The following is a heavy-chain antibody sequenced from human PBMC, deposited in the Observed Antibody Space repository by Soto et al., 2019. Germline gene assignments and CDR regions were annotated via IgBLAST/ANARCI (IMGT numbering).Heavy chain of an antibody. CDR3: ARDQYNIVLMVYEYYYGMDV. CDR1: GFTFSSYW. V-gene: IGHV3-74*01. J-gene: IGHJ6*02. D-gene: IGHD2-8*01. Sequence: GGSPILSCAASGFTFSSYWMHWVRQAPGKGLVWVSRINSDGSSTSYADSVKGRFTISRDNAKNTLYLQMNSLRAEDTAVYYCARDQYNIVLMVYEYYYGMDVWGQGTTVTVSS. CDR2: INSDGSST.